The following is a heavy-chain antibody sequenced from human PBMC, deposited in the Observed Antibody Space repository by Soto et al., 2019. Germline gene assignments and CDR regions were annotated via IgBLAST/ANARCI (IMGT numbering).Heavy chain of an antibody. CDR3: ARGPTGWYGYDY. Sequence: EVQLVESGGGLVQPGGSLTLSCAASGFTFSSSWMHWVRQAPEKGLMWVSHINSDASRTNYADSVKGRFTISRDNAKNTLYLQMNSLSAEDTALYYCARGPTGWYGYDYWGQGTLVTVSS. CDR1: GFTFSSSW. CDR2: INSDASRT. J-gene: IGHJ4*02. D-gene: IGHD6-19*01. V-gene: IGHV3-74*01.